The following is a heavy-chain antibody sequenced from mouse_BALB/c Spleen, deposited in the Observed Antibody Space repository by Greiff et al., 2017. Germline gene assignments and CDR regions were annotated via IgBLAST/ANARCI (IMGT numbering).Heavy chain of an antibody. D-gene: IGHD2-4*01. V-gene: IGHV5-12-1*01. CDR2: ISSGGGST. CDR1: GFAFSSYD. CDR3: ARHGVYYDYEGWFAY. J-gene: IGHJ3*01. Sequence: EVKLMESGGGLVKPGGSLKLSCAASGFAFSSYDMSWVRQTPEKRLEWVAYISSGGGSTYYPDTVKGRFTISRDNAKNTLYLQMSSLKSEDTAMYYCARHGVYYDYEGWFAYWGQGTLVTVSA.